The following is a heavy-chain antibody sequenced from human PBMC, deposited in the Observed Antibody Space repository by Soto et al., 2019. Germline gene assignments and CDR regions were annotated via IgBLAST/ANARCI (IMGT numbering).Heavy chain of an antibody. CDR2: IYYRGST. CDR3: ARDQGSGYYDY. Sequence: QVQLQESGPGLVKPSETLSLTCTVSGGSISSYYWSWIRQPPGKGLEWIGYIYYRGSTNYNPSLKRRVTISVDTSNNQFSLKLSSVTAADTAVYYCARDQGSGYYDYWGQGTLVTVSS. J-gene: IGHJ4*02. CDR1: GGSISSYY. V-gene: IGHV4-59*01. D-gene: IGHD3-22*01.